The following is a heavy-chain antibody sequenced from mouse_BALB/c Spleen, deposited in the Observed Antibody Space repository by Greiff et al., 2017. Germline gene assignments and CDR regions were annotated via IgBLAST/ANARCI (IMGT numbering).Heavy chain of an antibody. D-gene: IGHD2-4*01. CDR2: INSNGGST. CDR3: ARDRMITGNYYAMDY. CDR1: GFTFSSYG. J-gene: IGHJ4*01. V-gene: IGHV5-6-3*01. Sequence: EVQRVESGGGLVQPGGSLKLSCAASGFTFSSYGMSWVRQTPDKRLELVATINSNGGSTYYPDSVKGRFTISRDNAKNTLYLQMSSLKSEDTAMYYCARDRMITGNYYAMDYWGQGTSVTVSS.